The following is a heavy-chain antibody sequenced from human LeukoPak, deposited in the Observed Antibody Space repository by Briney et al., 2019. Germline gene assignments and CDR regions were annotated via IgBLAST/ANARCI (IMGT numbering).Heavy chain of an antibody. CDR2: IYYSGST. Sequence: SETLSLTCTVSGGSISSYYWSWIRQPPGKGLEWIGYIYYSGSTYYNPSLKSRVTISVDTSKNQFSLKLSSVTAADTAVYYCARHRGSSSLFDYWGQGTLVTVSS. CDR3: ARHRGSSSLFDY. CDR1: GGSISSYY. J-gene: IGHJ4*02. D-gene: IGHD6-6*01. V-gene: IGHV4-59*08.